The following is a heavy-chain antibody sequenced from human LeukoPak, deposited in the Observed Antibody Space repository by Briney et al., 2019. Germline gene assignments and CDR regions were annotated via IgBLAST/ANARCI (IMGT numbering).Heavy chain of an antibody. J-gene: IGHJ5*02. Sequence: GGSLRLSCAASGFTFSDHYMDWVRQAPDKGLEWVAFISYDGIHKNYADSVKGRFTISRDNSKKTLYLQMNSLRPDDTAVYYCVKDASSGYNWFDPWGQGTLVTVSS. D-gene: IGHD3-22*01. V-gene: IGHV3-30*18. CDR2: ISYDGIHK. CDR1: GFTFSDHY. CDR3: VKDASSGYNWFDP.